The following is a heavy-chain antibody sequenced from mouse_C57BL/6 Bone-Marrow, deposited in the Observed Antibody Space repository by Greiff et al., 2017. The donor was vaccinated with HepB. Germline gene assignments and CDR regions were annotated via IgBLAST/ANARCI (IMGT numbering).Heavy chain of an antibody. D-gene: IGHD1-1*01. V-gene: IGHV7-3*01. Sequence: EVQGVESGGGLVQPGGSLSLSCAASGFTFTDYYMSWVRQPPGKALEWLGFIRNKANGYTTEYSASVKGRFTISRDNSQSILYLQMNALRAEDSATYYCARYYYGSSNFDYWGQGTTLTVSS. CDR1: GFTFTDYY. CDR3: ARYYYGSSNFDY. CDR2: IRNKANGYTT. J-gene: IGHJ2*01.